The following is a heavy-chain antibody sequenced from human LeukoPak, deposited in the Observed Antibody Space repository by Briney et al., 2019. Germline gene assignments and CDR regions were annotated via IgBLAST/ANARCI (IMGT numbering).Heavy chain of an antibody. V-gene: IGHV3-23*01. Sequence: WGSLRLSCAVSGITLSNYGMSWVRQAPGRGLEWVAGISGSGGGTNYADSVKGRFTISRDNPKNTLYLQMNSLRAEDTAVYFCAKRGIVIRAVLVVGFHKEAYFFDCWGQGALVTVPS. CDR2: ISGSGGGT. CDR3: AKRGIVIRAVLVVGFHKEAYFFDC. CDR1: GITLSNYG. D-gene: IGHD3-16*01. J-gene: IGHJ4*02.